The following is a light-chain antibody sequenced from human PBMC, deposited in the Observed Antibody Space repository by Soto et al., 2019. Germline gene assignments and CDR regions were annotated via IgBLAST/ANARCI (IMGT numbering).Light chain of an antibody. CDR2: WAS. Sequence: DIVMTQAADSLAVSLGERDTINCKSSQMFLYSSNNKNYLAWYQQKPGQPPKLLIYWASTRESGVPDRFSGSGSGTDFTLTISSLQAEDFAVYYCQQYNNWPDTFGGGTKVDIK. J-gene: IGKJ4*01. CDR1: QMFLYSSNNKNY. CDR3: QQYNNWPDT. V-gene: IGKV4-1*01.